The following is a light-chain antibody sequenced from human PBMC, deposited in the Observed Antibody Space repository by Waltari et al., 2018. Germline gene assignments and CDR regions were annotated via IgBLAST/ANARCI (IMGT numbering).Light chain of an antibody. J-gene: IGKJ2*01. CDR2: GAS. V-gene: IGKV3-15*01. Sequence: EIVMTQSPATLSVSPAERATLSCRASQSVSSNLAWYQQKPGQAPRLPIYGASTRATGIPARFSGSGSGTEFTLTISSLQSEDFAVYYCQQYNNWPPTFGQGTKLEIK. CDR3: QQYNNWPPT. CDR1: QSVSSN.